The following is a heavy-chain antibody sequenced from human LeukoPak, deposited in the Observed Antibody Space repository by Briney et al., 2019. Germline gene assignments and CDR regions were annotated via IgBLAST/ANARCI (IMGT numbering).Heavy chain of an antibody. CDR2: ISDGGTT. CDR3: ARDDPYSGYDYDY. CDR1: GFTFNNYA. Sequence: GGSLRLSCAASGFTFNNYAFNWVRQPPGKGLEWVSGISDGGTTYYADSVKGRFTISRDNAKNSLYLQMNSLRAEDTALYYCARDDPYSGYDYDYWGRGVLVTVSS. D-gene: IGHD5-12*01. J-gene: IGHJ4*02. V-gene: IGHV3-20*04.